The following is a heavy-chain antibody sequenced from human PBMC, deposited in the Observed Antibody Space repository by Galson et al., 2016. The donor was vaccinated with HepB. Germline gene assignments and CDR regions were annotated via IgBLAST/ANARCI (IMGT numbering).Heavy chain of an antibody. CDR3: ARSKGYYYYAMDV. CDR2: ISFDGGNK. CDR1: GLTFRSYT. Sequence: SLRLSCAVSGLTFRSYTMNWVRQAPGKGLEWVAGISFDGGNKYYADSVKGRFTISRDNSKNTLYLQMNSLRPEDTAVHYCARSKGYYYYAMDVWGQGTTVTVSS. J-gene: IGHJ6*02. V-gene: IGHV3-30-3*01.